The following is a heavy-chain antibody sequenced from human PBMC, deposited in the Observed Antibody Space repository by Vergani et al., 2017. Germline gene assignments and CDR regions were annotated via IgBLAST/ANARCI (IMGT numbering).Heavy chain of an antibody. CDR1: GGSISSYY. Sequence: QVQLQESGPGLVKPSETLSLTCTVSGGSISSYYWSWIRQPPGKGLEWIGYIYYSGSTNYNPSLKSRVTISVDTSKNQFSLKLSAVTAADTAVYFCARVSKPSDYYGDYWDWFDPWGQGTLVTGSS. CDR2: IYYSGST. J-gene: IGHJ5*02. CDR3: ARVSKPSDYYGDYWDWFDP. V-gene: IGHV4-59*01. D-gene: IGHD4-17*01.